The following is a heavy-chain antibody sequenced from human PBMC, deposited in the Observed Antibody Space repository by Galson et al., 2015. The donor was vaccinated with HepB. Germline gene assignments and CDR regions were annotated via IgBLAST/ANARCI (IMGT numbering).Heavy chain of an antibody. J-gene: IGHJ2*01. CDR3: ARAGCSGGSCYEYFDL. V-gene: IGHV1-69*04. CDR1: GGTFSSYA. D-gene: IGHD2-15*01. CDR2: IIPILGIA. Sequence: SVKVSCKASGGTFSSYAISWVRQAPGQGLEWMGRIIPILGIANYAQKFQGRVTITADKSTSTAYMELSSLRSEDTAVYYCARAGCSGGSCYEYFDLWGRGTLVTVSS.